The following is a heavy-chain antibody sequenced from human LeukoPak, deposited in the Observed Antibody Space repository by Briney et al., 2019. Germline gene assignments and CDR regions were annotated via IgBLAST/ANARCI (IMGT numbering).Heavy chain of an antibody. CDR1: GFTFSPYG. V-gene: IGHV3-7*01. D-gene: IGHD1-7*01. J-gene: IGHJ4*02. CDR2: IKQDGSGK. CDR3: ATDGNYDWNYKSGFDY. Sequence: GGSLRLSCAVSGFTFSPYGMHWVRQAPGKGLEWVANIKQDGSGKYYADSVKGRFTISRDNAKNSLYLQMNSLRAEDMAVYYCATDGNYDWNYKSGFDYWGQGTLVTVSS.